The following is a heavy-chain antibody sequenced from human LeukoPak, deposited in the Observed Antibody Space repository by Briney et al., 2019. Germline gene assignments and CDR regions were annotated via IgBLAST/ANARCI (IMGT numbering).Heavy chain of an antibody. D-gene: IGHD6-13*01. CDR2: IKQDGSEK. CDR1: GFTLSSNW. J-gene: IGHJ4*02. V-gene: IGHV3-7*01. Sequence: GGSLRLSCAASGFTLSSNWMNWVRQALGGGRGWVANIKQDGSEKYYVDSVTGRLAISRDNAKNSLYLQIESLRAEDTAVYYCARAGLEAAGFDYWGQGTLVTVSS. CDR3: ARAGLEAAGFDY.